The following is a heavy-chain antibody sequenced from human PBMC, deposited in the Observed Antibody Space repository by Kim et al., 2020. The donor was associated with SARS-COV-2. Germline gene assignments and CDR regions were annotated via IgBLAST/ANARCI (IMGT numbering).Heavy chain of an antibody. Sequence: GGSLRLSCAASGFTFSDYYMSWIRQAPGKGLEWVSYISSSGSTIYYADSVKGRFTISRDNAKNSLYLQMNSLRAEDTAVYYCARAVGTNYDFWSGYSQRGPRILDYWGQGTLVTVSA. CDR3: ARAVGTNYDFWSGYSQRGPRILDY. D-gene: IGHD3-3*01. V-gene: IGHV3-11*01. CDR2: ISSSGSTI. CDR1: GFTFSDYY. J-gene: IGHJ4*02.